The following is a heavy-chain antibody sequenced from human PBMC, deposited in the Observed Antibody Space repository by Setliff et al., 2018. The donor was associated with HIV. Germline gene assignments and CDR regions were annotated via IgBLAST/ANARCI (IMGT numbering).Heavy chain of an antibody. J-gene: IGHJ4*02. Sequence: PGGSLRLSCAASGFTLSTYGMYWVRQAPGKGLEWVANIKEDGSEKYYADSVKGRFTISRDNAQNSLYLQMSSLKVEDTAVYYCARDLAYWGQGTLVTVSS. V-gene: IGHV3-7*03. CDR2: IKEDGSEK. CDR3: ARDLAY. CDR1: GFTLSTYG.